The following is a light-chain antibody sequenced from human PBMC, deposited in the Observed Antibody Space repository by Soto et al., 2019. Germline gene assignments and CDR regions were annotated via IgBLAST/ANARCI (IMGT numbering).Light chain of an antibody. V-gene: IGKV3-20*01. CDR3: QRYHTSPVT. CDR1: QRVSSGY. Sequence: EIVLTQSPGTLSLSPGERATLSCRASQRVSSGYLAWYQQKPGQTPRLLIYGASGRATGIPDRFSGSGSGTDFTLTISRLEPEDFAVYYCQRYHTSPVTFGQGTKVDIK. J-gene: IGKJ1*01. CDR2: GAS.